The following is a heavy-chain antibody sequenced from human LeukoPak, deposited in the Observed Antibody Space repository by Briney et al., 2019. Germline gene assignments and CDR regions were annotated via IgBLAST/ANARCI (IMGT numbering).Heavy chain of an antibody. CDR1: GFNFNSYW. Sequence: GGSLRLSCAASGFNFNSYWMSWVRQAPGKGLECVANIKQDGSDIYFVDSVKGRFTISRDNAKNSLYLQMNSLRGEDTAVYYCARARYGSGGYFFDFWGRGTLVTVSS. J-gene: IGHJ4*02. CDR3: ARARYGSGGYFFDF. V-gene: IGHV3-7*04. CDR2: IKQDGSDI. D-gene: IGHD3-10*01.